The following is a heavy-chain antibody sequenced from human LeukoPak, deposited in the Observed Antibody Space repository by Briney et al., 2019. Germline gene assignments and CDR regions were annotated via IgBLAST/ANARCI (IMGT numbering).Heavy chain of an antibody. Sequence: GGSLRFSCAASGFIFSGYWMNWVRQAPGKGLEWVASITQDGSDKHYVDAVKGRCTISRDNAKNSLYLQMNNLQDDDTAVDYCAKNRATPGGDSYYLYVMDVWSQGTTVTVSS. CDR1: GFIFSGYW. CDR3: AKNRATPGGDSYYLYVMDV. V-gene: IGHV3-7*01. D-gene: IGHD5-12*01. J-gene: IGHJ6*02. CDR2: ITQDGSDK.